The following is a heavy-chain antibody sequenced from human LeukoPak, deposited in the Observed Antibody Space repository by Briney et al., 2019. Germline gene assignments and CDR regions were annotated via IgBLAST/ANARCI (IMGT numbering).Heavy chain of an antibody. CDR3: AKEDFAWFDAFDI. CDR1: GFTFSSYA. CDR2: IYSGGST. D-gene: IGHD3-9*01. V-gene: IGHV3-23*03. J-gene: IGHJ3*02. Sequence: GGSLRLSCAASGFTFSSYAMSWVRQAPGKGLEWVSVIYSGGSTYYADSVKGRFTISRDNSKNTLYLQMNSLRAEDPPVYYCAKEDFAWFDAFDIWGQGTMVTVSS.